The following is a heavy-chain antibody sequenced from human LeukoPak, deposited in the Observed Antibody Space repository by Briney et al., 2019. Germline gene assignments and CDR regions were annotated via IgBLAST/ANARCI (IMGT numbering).Heavy chain of an antibody. D-gene: IGHD5-18*01. CDR3: AFYSYGYRDFDY. CDR2: FHRNCGST. V-gene: IGHV3-20*03. Sequence: GGALRLSYAASGFTFDDYGIRWVGQAPGKGGEGVFAFHRNCGSTGYALSVKGRLTISRDNLKTSLSLQMNSLRAEDTALYYCAFYSYGYRDFDYWGQGPLVTVSS. CDR1: GFTFDDYG. J-gene: IGHJ4*02.